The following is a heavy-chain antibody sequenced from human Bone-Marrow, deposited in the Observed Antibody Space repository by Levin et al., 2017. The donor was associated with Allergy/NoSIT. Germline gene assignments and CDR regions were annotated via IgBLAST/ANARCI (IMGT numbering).Heavy chain of an antibody. V-gene: IGHV4-59*01. D-gene: IGHD2-2*01. J-gene: IGHJ3*02. CDR3: ARDGFCTGTRCFFKYAFDM. Sequence: SCAVSGGSFSSYYWNWIRQSPGKGLEWLGNIYYTGTTNYNASLNNRVTISVDTSKNEFSLRLTSVTAADTAVYYCARDGFCTGTRCFFKYAFDMWGRGTMVTVSS. CDR2: IYYTGTT. CDR1: GGSFSSYY.